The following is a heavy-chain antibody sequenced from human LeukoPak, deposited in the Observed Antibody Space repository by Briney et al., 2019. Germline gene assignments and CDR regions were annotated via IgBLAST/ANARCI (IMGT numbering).Heavy chain of an antibody. CDR2: IYHSGST. CDR3: ARRTMVRGVDY. CDR1: GYSISSGYY. J-gene: IGHJ4*02. Sequence: SETLSLTCTVSGYSISSGYYWGWIRQPPGKGLEGIGSIYHSGSTYYNPSLKSRVTISVDTSKNQFSLKLSSVTAADTAVYYCARRTMVRGVDYWGQGTLVTVSS. D-gene: IGHD3-10*01. V-gene: IGHV4-38-2*02.